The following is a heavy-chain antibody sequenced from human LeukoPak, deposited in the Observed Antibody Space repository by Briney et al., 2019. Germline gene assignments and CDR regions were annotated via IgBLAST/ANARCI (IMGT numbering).Heavy chain of an antibody. CDR1: GFTFSSYA. Sequence: PGGSLRLSCAASGFTFSSYAMHWVRQAPGKGLEWVSAISGSGGSTYYADSVKGRFTISRDNSKNTLYLQMNSLRAEDTAVYYCANNGLGYQLLSLFDYWGQGTLVTVSS. J-gene: IGHJ4*02. CDR3: ANNGLGYQLLSLFDY. V-gene: IGHV3-23*01. D-gene: IGHD2-2*01. CDR2: ISGSGGST.